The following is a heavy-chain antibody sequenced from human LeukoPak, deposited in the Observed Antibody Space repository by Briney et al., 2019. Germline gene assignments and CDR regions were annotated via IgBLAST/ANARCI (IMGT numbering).Heavy chain of an antibody. CDR2: INPNSGGT. CDR1: GYTFTGYY. J-gene: IGHJ5*01. D-gene: IGHD6-19*01. Sequence: ASVEVSCKASGYTFTGYYMHWVRQAPGQGLEWMGWINPNSGGTNYAQKFQGRVTMTRDTSISTAYMELSRLRSDDTAVYYCARTTYGSGWFDYWGQGTLATVSS. V-gene: IGHV1-2*02. CDR3: ARTTYGSGWFDY.